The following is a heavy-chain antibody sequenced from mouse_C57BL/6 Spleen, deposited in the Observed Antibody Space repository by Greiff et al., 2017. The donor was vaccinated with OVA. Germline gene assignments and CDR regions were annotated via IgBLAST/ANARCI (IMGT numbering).Heavy chain of an antibody. CDR2: IDPEDGET. Sequence: VQLQQSGAELVKPGASVKLSCTASGFTITDYYMNWVKQRTEQGLEWIGGIDPEDGETKYAPKFQGKATITADTSSNTAYLQLSSLTSEDTAVYYCATDSSGYDWGKGTTLTVSS. CDR1: GFTITDYY. CDR3: ATDSSGYD. J-gene: IGHJ2*01. D-gene: IGHD3-2*02. V-gene: IGHV14-2*01.